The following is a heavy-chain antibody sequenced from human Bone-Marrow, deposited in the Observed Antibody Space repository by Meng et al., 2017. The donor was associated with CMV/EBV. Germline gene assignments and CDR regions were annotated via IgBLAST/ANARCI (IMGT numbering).Heavy chain of an antibody. CDR2: INPSSGGT. CDR1: GYTFIGYY. D-gene: IGHD2-2*01. CDR3: ARDWGGYCGSTSCRTVEFDY. V-gene: IGHV1-2*02. Sequence: ASVKVSCKASGYTFIGYYIHWVRQAPGQGLEWMAWINPSSGGTNYAQKFQGRVTVTRDTSISTAYMELSRLRSDDTAVYYCARDWGGYCGSTSCRTVEFDYWGQGTLVTVYS. J-gene: IGHJ4*02.